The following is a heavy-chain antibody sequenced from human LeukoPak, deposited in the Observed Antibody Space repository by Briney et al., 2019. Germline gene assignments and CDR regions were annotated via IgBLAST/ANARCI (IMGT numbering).Heavy chain of an antibody. CDR2: IWDEGSNK. CDR1: GFTFSNYG. J-gene: IGHJ4*02. D-gene: IGHD4-23*01. CDR3: ARDTNLYGGPRASGGCDY. V-gene: IGHV3-33*08. Sequence: GGSLRLSCASSGFTFSNYGMHWVRQAPGKGLEWVAVIWDEGSNKYYADSVKGRFTISRDNSKNTLYLQMNSLRAEDTAVYNCARDTNLYGGPRASGGCDYWGQGTLVTVSS.